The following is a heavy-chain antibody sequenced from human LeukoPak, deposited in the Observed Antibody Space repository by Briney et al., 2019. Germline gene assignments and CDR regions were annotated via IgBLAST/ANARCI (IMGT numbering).Heavy chain of an antibody. V-gene: IGHV3-30*18. Sequence: PGGSLRLSCAASGFTFSSYGMHWVRQAPGKGLEWVAVISYDGSNKYYADSVKGRFTISRDNSKNTLYLQMNSLRAEDTAVYYCAKPPTEGIAVAGTAGYNYGMDVWGKGTTVTVSS. J-gene: IGHJ6*04. D-gene: IGHD6-19*01. CDR2: ISYDGSNK. CDR1: GFTFSSYG. CDR3: AKPPTEGIAVAGTAGYNYGMDV.